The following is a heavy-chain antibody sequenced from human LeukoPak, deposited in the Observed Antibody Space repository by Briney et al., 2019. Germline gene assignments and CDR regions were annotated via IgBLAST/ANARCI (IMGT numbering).Heavy chain of an antibody. CDR1: GGSISSYY. V-gene: IGHV4-59*08. CDR2: IYYSGST. CDR3: ARAMVRGVIITH. D-gene: IGHD3-10*01. Sequence: SETLSLTCTASGGSISSYYWSWIRQPPGKGLEWIGYIYYSGSTNYNPSLKSRVTISVDTSKNQFSLKLSSVTAADTAVYYCARAMVRGVIITHWGQGTLVTVSS. J-gene: IGHJ4*02.